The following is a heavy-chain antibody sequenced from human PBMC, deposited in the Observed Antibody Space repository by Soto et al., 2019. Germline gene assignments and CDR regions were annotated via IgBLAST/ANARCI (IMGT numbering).Heavy chain of an antibody. J-gene: IGHJ5*02. Sequence: QVQLQESGPGLVKPSQTLSLTYTVSGGSISSGGYYWSWIRQHPGKGLELTGYIYYSGSSYYYPSLKRRATISVDTSKNQSALKLSSVTATVTAVDYGARSRRSGGSWYPWGEGGLVTVSS. CDR2: IYYSGSS. D-gene: IGHD2-15*01. CDR1: GGSISSGGYY. V-gene: IGHV4-31*03. CDR3: ARSRRSGGSWYP.